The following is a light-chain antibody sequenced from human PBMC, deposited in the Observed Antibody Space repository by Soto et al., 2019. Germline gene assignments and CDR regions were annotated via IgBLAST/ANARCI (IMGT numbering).Light chain of an antibody. J-gene: IGKJ2*01. CDR2: GAS. V-gene: IGKV3-20*01. CDR3: QQYGASPIYT. CDR1: QSISNTF. Sequence: EIVLTQSPGTLSLSPGERATLSCRASQSISNTFLAWYQQKPGQAPRLLIYGASSRGTGTPDRFSGSGSGTDFTLSISRLEPEDFAVYYCQQYGASPIYTFGQGTKLEIK.